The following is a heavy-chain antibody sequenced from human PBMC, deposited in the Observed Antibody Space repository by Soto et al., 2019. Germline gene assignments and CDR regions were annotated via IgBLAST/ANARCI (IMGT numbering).Heavy chain of an antibody. J-gene: IGHJ4*02. V-gene: IGHV4-39*01. CDR1: GGSISGSYYY. CDR2: VIYTGCT. Sequence: SETLSLTCAVSGGSISGSYYYWGWLRQSPGKGPEWIGSVIYTGCTSYNPSLESRVSVSVDTSKNQFSLKVSGVSAADTAVYYCARSQYCYSSSCFDSWGQGALVTVSS. D-gene: IGHD3-16*02. CDR3: ARSQYCYSSSCFDS.